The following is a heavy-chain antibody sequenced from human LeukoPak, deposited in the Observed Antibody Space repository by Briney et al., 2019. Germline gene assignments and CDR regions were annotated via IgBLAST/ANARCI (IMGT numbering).Heavy chain of an antibody. D-gene: IGHD3-3*01. CDR3: ATTRIIPGLRGLQMRYFDY. J-gene: IGHJ4*02. Sequence: GGSLRLSCAASGFNFSRSDMHWVRQVTGKGLEWVPGIGTVGDTFYPDSVKGRFIISRENGKNSLYLQMNSLRADDTAVYYCATTRIIPGLRGLQMRYFDYWGQGTLVAVSS. V-gene: IGHV3-13*01. CDR1: GFNFSRSD. CDR2: IGTVGDT.